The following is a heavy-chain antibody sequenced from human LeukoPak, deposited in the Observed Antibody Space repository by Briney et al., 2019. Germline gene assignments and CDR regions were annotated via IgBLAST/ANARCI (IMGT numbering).Heavy chain of an antibody. CDR1: GYSISSGYY. V-gene: IGHV4-38-2*02. D-gene: IGHD2-2*01. J-gene: IGHJ4*02. CDR3: AREWYCSSTSCHYYFEY. Sequence: PSETLSLTCAVSGYSISSGYYWGWIRQPPGKGLEWIGSMHHSGKAYYNPSLRSRVTISLDTSKNQLSVNLISVTAADTAVYYCAREWYCSSTSCHYYFEYWGQATLVTVSS. CDR2: MHHSGKA.